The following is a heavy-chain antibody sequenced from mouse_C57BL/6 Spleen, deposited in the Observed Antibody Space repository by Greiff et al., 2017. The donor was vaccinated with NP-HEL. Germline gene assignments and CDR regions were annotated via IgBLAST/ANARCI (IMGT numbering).Heavy chain of an antibody. V-gene: IGHV1-62-2*01. CDR3: ARHEGLDSSGYDYYAMDY. D-gene: IGHD3-2*02. J-gene: IGHJ4*01. Sequence: VQLQQSGAELVKPGASVKLSCKASGYTFTENTIHWVKQRSGQGLEWIGWFYPGSGSIKYNEKFKDKATLTADKSSSTVYMELSRLTSEDSAVYFCARHEGLDSSGYDYYAMDYWGQGTSVTVSS. CDR1: GYTFTENT. CDR2: FYPGSGSI.